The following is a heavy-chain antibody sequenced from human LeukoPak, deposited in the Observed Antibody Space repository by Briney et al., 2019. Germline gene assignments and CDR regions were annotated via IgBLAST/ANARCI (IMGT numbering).Heavy chain of an antibody. CDR1: GFTFSSYA. D-gene: IGHD5-12*01. Sequence: GGSLRLSCAASGFTFSSYAMSWVHQAPGKGLEWVSAIRGSGTSTYHADSVKGRFTISRDNSKNTLYLQMNSLRAEDTAVYYCAKVKGYSAYDPIDYWGQGTLVTVSS. V-gene: IGHV3-23*01. CDR3: AKVKGYSAYDPIDY. CDR2: IRGSGTST. J-gene: IGHJ4*02.